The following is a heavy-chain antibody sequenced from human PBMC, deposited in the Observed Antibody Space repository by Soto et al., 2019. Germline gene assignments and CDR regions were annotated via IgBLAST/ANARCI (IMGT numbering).Heavy chain of an antibody. Sequence: PGGSLRLSCAASGFTFSSYSMNWVRQAPGKGLEWVSSISSSSSYIYYADSVKGRFTISRDNAKNSLYLQMNSLRAEDTAVYYCARDPDYDILTGPFDYWGQGTLVTVSS. V-gene: IGHV3-21*01. CDR2: ISSSSSYI. CDR3: ARDPDYDILTGPFDY. D-gene: IGHD3-9*01. J-gene: IGHJ4*02. CDR1: GFTFSSYS.